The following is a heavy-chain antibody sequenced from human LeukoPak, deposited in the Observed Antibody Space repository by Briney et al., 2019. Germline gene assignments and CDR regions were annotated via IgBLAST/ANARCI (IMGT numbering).Heavy chain of an antibody. CDR1: GYTFTSYG. CDR3: ARSPDYYDSSGYYPFDY. J-gene: IGHJ4*02. V-gene: IGHV1-18*01. D-gene: IGHD3-22*01. Sequence: GASVKVSCKASGYTFTSYGISWVRQAPGQGLEWMGWISAYNGNTNYAQKLQGRVTMTTDTSTSTAYMELRSLRSDDTAVYYCARSPDYYDSSGYYPFDYWGQGTLVTVSS. CDR2: ISAYNGNT.